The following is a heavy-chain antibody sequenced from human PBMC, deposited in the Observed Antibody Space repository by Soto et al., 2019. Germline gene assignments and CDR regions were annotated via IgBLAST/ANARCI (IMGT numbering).Heavy chain of an antibody. Sequence: QVQLVQSGAEVKKPGYSVKVSCKASGGTFSTYGINWVRQAPGQGLEWMGGIIPIFDTTNYAQKFQGKFTITADESTSTVYMELSSLRSEDTAVYYCANAEAAAATSGMDVWGQGTTVTVYS. V-gene: IGHV1-69*01. J-gene: IGHJ6*02. CDR2: IIPIFDTT. CDR1: GGTFSTYG. D-gene: IGHD6-13*01. CDR3: ANAEAAAATSGMDV.